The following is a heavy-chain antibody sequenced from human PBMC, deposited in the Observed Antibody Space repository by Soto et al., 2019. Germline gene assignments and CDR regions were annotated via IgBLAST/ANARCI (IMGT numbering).Heavy chain of an antibody. CDR3: ARGRPDY. J-gene: IGHJ4*02. Sequence: QVQLVESGGGVVQPGRSLRLSCAASGFTFSSYAMHWVRQAPDKGLEWVAVISYDGSNKYYADSVKGRFTISRDNSKNTLYLQMNSLRAEDTAVYYCARGRPDYWGQGTLVTVSS. CDR2: ISYDGSNK. V-gene: IGHV3-30-3*01. CDR1: GFTFSSYA.